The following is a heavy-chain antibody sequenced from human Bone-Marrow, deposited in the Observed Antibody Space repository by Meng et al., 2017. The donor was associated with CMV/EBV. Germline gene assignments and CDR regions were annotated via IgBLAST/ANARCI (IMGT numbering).Heavy chain of an antibody. CDR1: GFSLSTTAMR. V-gene: IGHV2-70D*14. J-gene: IGHJ4*02. D-gene: IGHD6-13*01. CDR3: ARRSSYSRTWFLDY. Sequence: SGPTLVKPTQTLTLTCTCSGFSLSTTAMRVSWIRQPPSKALEWLARIDWDDDKYYSTSLRTRLTIPKDTSKNQVVLTMTNMDPADTATYYCARRSSYSRTWFLDYWGQGTLVTVSS. CDR2: IDWDDDK.